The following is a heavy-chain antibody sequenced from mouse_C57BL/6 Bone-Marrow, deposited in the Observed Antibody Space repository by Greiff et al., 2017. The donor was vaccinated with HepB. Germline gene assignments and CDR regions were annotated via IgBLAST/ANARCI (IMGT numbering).Heavy chain of an antibody. CDR2: IWRGGST. Sequence: VHLVESGPGLVQPSQSLSITCTVSGFSLTSYGVHWVRQSPGKGLEWLGVIWRGGSTDYNAAFMSRLSITKDNSKSQVFFKMNSLQADDTAIYYCAKKGGNYYAMDYWGQGTSVTVSS. J-gene: IGHJ4*01. V-gene: IGHV2-5*01. CDR1: GFSLTSYG. CDR3: AKKGGNYYAMDY.